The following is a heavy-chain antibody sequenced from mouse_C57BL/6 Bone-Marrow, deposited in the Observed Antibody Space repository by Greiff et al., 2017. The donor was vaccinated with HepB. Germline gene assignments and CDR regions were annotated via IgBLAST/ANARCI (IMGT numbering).Heavy chain of an antibody. J-gene: IGHJ3*01. V-gene: IGHV5-4*01. CDR3: AREAAY. CDR2: ISDGGSYT. Sequence: EVQRVESGGGLVKPGGSLKLSCAASGFTFSSYAMSWVRQTPEKRLEWVATISDGGSYTYYPDNVKGRFTISRDNAKNNLYLQMSHLKSEDTAMYYCAREAAYWGQGTLVTVSA. CDR1: GFTFSSYA.